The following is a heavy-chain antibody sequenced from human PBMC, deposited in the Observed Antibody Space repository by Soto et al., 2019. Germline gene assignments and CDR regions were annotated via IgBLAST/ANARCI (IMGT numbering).Heavy chain of an antibody. CDR3: VQGRYPTMATPLDH. V-gene: IGHV3-9*01. D-gene: IGHD3-9*01. Sequence: GGSLRLSCSASGFTFDDCAMHWVRQAPGKGPEWVSGISWDSATVGYAESVKGRFTITRDDAKNSLYLQMDSLRREDTALYYCVQGRYPTMATPLDHWGQGTLVTVSS. CDR2: ISWDSATV. J-gene: IGHJ5*02. CDR1: GFTFDDCA.